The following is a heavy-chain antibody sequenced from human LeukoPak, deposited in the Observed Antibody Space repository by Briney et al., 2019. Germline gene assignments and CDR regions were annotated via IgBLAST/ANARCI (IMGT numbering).Heavy chain of an antibody. Sequence: GGSLRLSCAASGFTFSSYWMHWVRQAPGKGLVWVSRINSDGSTTNYADSVKGRFTISRDNAKNTLYLQMNSLRAEDTAMYYCARRSSGSPPSYFDYWGQGTLVTVSS. CDR2: INSDGSTT. CDR3: ARRSSGSPPSYFDY. J-gene: IGHJ4*02. V-gene: IGHV3-74*01. CDR1: GFTFSSYW. D-gene: IGHD1-26*01.